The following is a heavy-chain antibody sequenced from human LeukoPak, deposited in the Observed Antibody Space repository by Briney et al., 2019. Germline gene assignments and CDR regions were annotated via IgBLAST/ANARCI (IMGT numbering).Heavy chain of an antibody. CDR3: ARVAPQWLAPIDY. D-gene: IGHD6-19*01. CDR1: GYTFTNFE. Sequence: ASVNVSCTASGYTFTNFEVNWVRQAAGQGLEWMGWMNPNSGNSGFAQKFQGRVTITSDNSISTAYMEVSGLTPDDTAVYFCARVAPQWLAPIDYWGEGTLVSVSS. J-gene: IGHJ4*02. V-gene: IGHV1-8*03. CDR2: MNPNSGNS.